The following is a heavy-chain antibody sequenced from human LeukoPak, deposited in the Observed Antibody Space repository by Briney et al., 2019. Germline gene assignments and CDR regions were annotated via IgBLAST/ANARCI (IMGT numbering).Heavy chain of an antibody. CDR1: GGSLSSYY. D-gene: IGHD3-22*01. Sequence: PSETLSLTCTVSGGSLSSYYCSWIRQPPGKGLEWIGYIYYSGSTKYNPSLNNRVTISVDTSKNQVSLNLTSVTAADTAVYYCARLSYYYDSSGSDIWGRGTTVTVSS. CDR3: ARLSYYYDSSGSDI. CDR2: IYYSGST. V-gene: IGHV4-59*08. J-gene: IGHJ3*02.